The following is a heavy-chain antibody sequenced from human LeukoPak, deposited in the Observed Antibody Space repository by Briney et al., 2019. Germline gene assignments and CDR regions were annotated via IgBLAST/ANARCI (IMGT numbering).Heavy chain of an antibody. V-gene: IGHV3-48*01. CDR2: ISSSSSTI. CDR1: GFTFSSYS. J-gene: IGHJ4*02. CDR3: ARDSVVFSLGYSSSQAFDY. Sequence: PGGSLRLSCAASGFTFSSYSMNWVRQAPGKGLEWVSYISSSSSTIYYADSVKGRFTISRDNAKNSLYLQMNSLRAEDTAVYYCARDSVVFSLGYSSSQAFDYWGQGTLVTVSS. D-gene: IGHD6-13*01.